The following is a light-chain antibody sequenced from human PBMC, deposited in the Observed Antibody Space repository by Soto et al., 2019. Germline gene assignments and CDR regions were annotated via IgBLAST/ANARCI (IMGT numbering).Light chain of an antibody. J-gene: IGKJ2*01. Sequence: DVEMTQSPSTLSTSIGDRVTINCRASQTVSNWLAWYQQKPGKAPKLLIYKASRLESGVPSRFSASGSGTDFTLTINLLHADDFATYFRQRYSNEDTFGQGTKLEIK. V-gene: IGKV1-5*03. CDR2: KAS. CDR3: QRYSNEDT. CDR1: QTVSNW.